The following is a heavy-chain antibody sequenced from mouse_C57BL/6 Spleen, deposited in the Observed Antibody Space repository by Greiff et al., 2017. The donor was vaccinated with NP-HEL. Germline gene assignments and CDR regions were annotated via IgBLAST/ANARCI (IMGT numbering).Heavy chain of an antibody. V-gene: IGHV1-4*01. CDR2: INPSSGYT. J-gene: IGHJ2*01. CDR3: ARSPNWDEGY. Sequence: QVQLKESGAELARPGASVKMSCKASGYTFTSYTMHWVKQRPGQGLEWIGYINPSSGYTKYNQKFKDKATLTADKSSSTAYMQLSSLTSEDSAVYYCARSPNWDEGYWGQGTTLTVSS. D-gene: IGHD4-1*01. CDR1: GYTFTSYT.